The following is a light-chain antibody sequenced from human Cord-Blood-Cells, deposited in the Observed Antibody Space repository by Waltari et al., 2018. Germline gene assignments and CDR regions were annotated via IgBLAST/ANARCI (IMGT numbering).Light chain of an antibody. Sequence: DMVMTHSPLSLPVTPGEPASTAFRSSQSLLHSNGYNYLDWYLQKPGQSPQLLIYLGSNRASGVPDRFSGSGSGTDFTLKISRVEAEDVGVYYCMQALQTRITFGQGTRLEIK. CDR2: LGS. V-gene: IGKV2-28*01. CDR1: QSLLHSNGYNY. CDR3: MQALQTRIT. J-gene: IGKJ5*01.